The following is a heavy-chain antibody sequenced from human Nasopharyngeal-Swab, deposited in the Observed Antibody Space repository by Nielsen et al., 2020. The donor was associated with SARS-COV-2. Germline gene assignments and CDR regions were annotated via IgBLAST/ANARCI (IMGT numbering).Heavy chain of an antibody. CDR3: AREIVVVPAARRTYFDY. D-gene: IGHD2-2*01. CDR2: IYYSGST. V-gene: IGHV4-39*01. J-gene: IGHJ4*02. CDR1: GGSISSSSYY. Sequence: SETLSLTCTVSGGSISSSSYYWGWIRQPPGKGLEWIGSIYYSGSTYYNPSLESRVTISVDTSKNQFSLKLSSVTAADTAVYYCAREIVVVPAARRTYFDYWGQGTLVTVSS.